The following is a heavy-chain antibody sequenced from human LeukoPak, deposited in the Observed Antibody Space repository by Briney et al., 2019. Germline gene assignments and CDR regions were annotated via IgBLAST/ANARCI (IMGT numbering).Heavy chain of an antibody. J-gene: IGHJ4*02. CDR3: ARGDYVGEVLQPPTQY. CDR1: GYTFTSYY. CDR2: INPSGGST. Sequence: ASVKVSCKASGYTFTSYYMHWVRQAPGQGLEWMGIINPSGGSTSYAQKFQGRVTMTRDTSTSTVYMELSSLRSEDTAVYFCARGDYVGEVLQPPTQYWGQGTLVTVSS. V-gene: IGHV1-46*01. D-gene: IGHD3-16*01.